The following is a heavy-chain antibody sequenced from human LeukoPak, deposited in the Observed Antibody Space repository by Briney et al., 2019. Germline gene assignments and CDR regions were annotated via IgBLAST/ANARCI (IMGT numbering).Heavy chain of an antibody. V-gene: IGHV3-7*01. CDR1: GFTFGDYA. CDR3: AREAGYGYYYYYYGMDV. CDR2: IKQDGSEK. Sequence: PGGSLRLSCSASGFTFGDYAMSWFRQAPWRGLEWVANIKQDGSEKYYVDSVKGRFTISRDNAKNSLYLQMNSLRAEDTAVYYCAREAGYGYYYYYYGMDVWGQGTTVTVSS. J-gene: IGHJ6*02. D-gene: IGHD5-18*01.